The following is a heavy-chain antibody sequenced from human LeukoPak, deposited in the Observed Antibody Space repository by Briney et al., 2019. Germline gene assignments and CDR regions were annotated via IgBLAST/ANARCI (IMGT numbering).Heavy chain of an antibody. Sequence: SETLSLTCAVYGGYFCGYYWSWIRQPPGEGLEWIGEINHSGSTNYNPSLKSRVTISVDTSKNQFSLKLSSVTAADTAVYYCAIGIARGVDYWGQGTLVTVSS. CDR2: INHSGST. CDR3: AIGIARGVDY. V-gene: IGHV4-34*01. CDR1: GGYFCGYY. D-gene: IGHD6-13*01. J-gene: IGHJ4*02.